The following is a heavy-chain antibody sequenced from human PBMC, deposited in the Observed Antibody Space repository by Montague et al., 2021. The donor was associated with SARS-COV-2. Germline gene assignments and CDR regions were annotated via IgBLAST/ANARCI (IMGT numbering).Heavy chain of an antibody. V-gene: IGHV4-38-2*02. J-gene: IGHJ4*02. Sequence: SETLSLTCSVSGFSISSGYYWGWIRQTPGKGLEWIGSRYQNGATYYSPSLKRPATILLDTSKNQLSLSLTTATAADTAVYYCARSGVGIFDFSYFDSWGQGALVIVSS. CDR1: GFSISSGYY. CDR3: ARSGVGIFDFSYFDS. D-gene: IGHD3-3*01. CDR2: RYQNGAT.